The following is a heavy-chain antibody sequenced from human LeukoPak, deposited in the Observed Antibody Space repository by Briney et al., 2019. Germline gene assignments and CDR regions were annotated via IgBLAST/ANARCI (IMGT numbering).Heavy chain of an antibody. CDR3: ARLAVAGHFDH. CDR1: GYTFTSYG. CDR2: ISGYNGDT. J-gene: IGHJ4*02. V-gene: IGHV1-18*01. Sequence: ASVRVSCKASGYTFTSYGISWARQAPGQGLEWMGWISGYNGDTNYAQKLQGRVTMTTDTSTSTVYMELRSLRPDDTAVYFCARLAVAGHFDHWGQGTLVTVSS. D-gene: IGHD6-19*01.